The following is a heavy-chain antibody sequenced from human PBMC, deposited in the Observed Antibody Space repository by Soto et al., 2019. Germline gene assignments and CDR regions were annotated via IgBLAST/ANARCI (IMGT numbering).Heavy chain of an antibody. Sequence: QVQLVQPGAEVKKPGASVKVCCKAVGYTFTSYDINWVRQATGQGLEWMGWMNPNNGNTEYAERFQGRVTMTTNTSINTASMELSSLRFEATAVYYCARGLRILQSSQLSHYYYKKDVWGKANKVSVPS. D-gene: IGHD5-18*01. J-gene: IGHJ6*03. CDR1: GYTFTSYD. CDR2: MNPNNGNT. CDR3: ARGLRILQSSQLSHYYYKKDV. V-gene: IGHV1-8*01.